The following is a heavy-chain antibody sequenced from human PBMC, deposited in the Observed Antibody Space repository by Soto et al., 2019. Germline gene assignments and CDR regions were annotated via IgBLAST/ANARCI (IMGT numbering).Heavy chain of an antibody. CDR3: ALTYDFWSGYYAFDY. D-gene: IGHD3-3*01. CDR2: MNPNSGNT. J-gene: IGHJ4*02. V-gene: IGHV1-8*01. Sequence: ASVKVSCKASGYTFTSYDINWVRQATGQGLEWMGWMNPNSGNTGYAQKFQGRVTMTRNTSISTAYMELSSLRSEDTAVYYCALTYDFWSGYYAFDYRGQGTLVTVSS. CDR1: GYTFTSYD.